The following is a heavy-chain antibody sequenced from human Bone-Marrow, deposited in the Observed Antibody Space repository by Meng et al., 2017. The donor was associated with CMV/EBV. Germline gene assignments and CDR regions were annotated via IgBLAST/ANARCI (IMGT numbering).Heavy chain of an antibody. Sequence: GSLRLSCTVSGGSISSYYWSWIRQPPGKGLEWIGYIYYSGSTNYNPSLKSRVTISVDTSKNQFSLKLSSVTAADTAVYYCARDQWLQFDCDYWGQGNLVNVTS. J-gene: IGHJ4*02. D-gene: IGHD5-24*01. CDR2: IYYSGST. V-gene: IGHV4-59*01. CDR3: ARDQWLQFDCDY. CDR1: GGSISSYY.